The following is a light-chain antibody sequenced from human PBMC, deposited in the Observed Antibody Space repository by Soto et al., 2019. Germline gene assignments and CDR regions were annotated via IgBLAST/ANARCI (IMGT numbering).Light chain of an antibody. Sequence: QTVVTQEPSLTVSPGGTVTLTCASSTGAVTSGNYPSWFQRKPGQAPRTLIYTTNDKHSWTPARFSGSLLGGRATLTLSGAQPEDEADYYCLLYYGGAHLVFGGGTQLTVL. CDR3: LLYYGGAHLV. J-gene: IGLJ3*02. CDR2: TTN. CDR1: TGAVTSGNY. V-gene: IGLV7-43*01.